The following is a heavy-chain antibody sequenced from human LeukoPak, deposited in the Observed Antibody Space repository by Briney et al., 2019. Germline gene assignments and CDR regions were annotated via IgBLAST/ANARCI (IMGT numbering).Heavy chain of an antibody. CDR1: GGSISSGGYS. D-gene: IGHD6-13*01. J-gene: IGHJ5*02. Sequence: PSQTLSLTCAVSGGSISSGGYSWRWIRQPPGKCLEWIGYIYHSGSTYYNPSLKSRVTISVDRSKNQFSLKLSSVTAADTAVYYCARVLWDSSSWYMGWFDPWGQGTLVTVSS. CDR3: ARVLWDSSSWYMGWFDP. V-gene: IGHV4-30-2*01. CDR2: IYHSGST.